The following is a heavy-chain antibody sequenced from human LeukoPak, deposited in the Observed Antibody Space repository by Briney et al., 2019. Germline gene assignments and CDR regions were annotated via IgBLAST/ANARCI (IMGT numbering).Heavy chain of an antibody. CDR3: ARHSHYYGSGSYANYFDY. Sequence: PSETLSLTCAVYGGSFSGYYWSWIRQPPGKGLEWIGEINHSGSTNYNPSLKSRVTISVDTSKNQFSLKLSSVTAADTAVYYCARHSHYYGSGSYANYFDYWGQGTLVTVSS. J-gene: IGHJ4*02. D-gene: IGHD3-10*01. CDR2: INHSGST. CDR1: GGSFSGYY. V-gene: IGHV4-34*01.